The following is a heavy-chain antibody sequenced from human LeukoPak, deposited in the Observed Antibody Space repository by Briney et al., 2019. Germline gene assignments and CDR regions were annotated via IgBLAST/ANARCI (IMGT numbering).Heavy chain of an antibody. V-gene: IGHV3-7*01. CDR3: AKDRDYGDYGYFDY. J-gene: IGHJ4*02. Sequence: PGGSLRLSCAASGFTFSSYWMSWVRQAPGKGLEWVANIKQDGSEKYYVDSVKGRFTISRDNAKNSLYLQMNSLRAEDTAVYYCAKDRDYGDYGYFDYWGQGTLVTVSS. CDR1: GFTFSSYW. D-gene: IGHD4-17*01. CDR2: IKQDGSEK.